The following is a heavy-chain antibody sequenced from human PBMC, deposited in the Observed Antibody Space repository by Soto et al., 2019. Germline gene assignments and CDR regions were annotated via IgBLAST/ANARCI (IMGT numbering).Heavy chain of an antibody. V-gene: IGHV3-9*01. CDR1: GFTFDDYA. CDR3: ATDITKVVMRGYFDY. J-gene: IGHJ4*02. CDR2: ISWNSGII. Sequence: EVQLVESGGGLVQPGRSLRLSCAASGFTFDDYAMHWVRQAPGKGLEWVSGISWNSGIIGYADSVKGRFTISRDNAKNSLYLQMNSLRAEDTALYYCATDITKVVMRGYFDYWGQGTLVTVSS. D-gene: IGHD3-22*01.